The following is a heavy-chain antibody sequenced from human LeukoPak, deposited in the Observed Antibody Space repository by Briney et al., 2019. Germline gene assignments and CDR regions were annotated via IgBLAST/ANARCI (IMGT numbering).Heavy chain of an antibody. D-gene: IGHD2-2*02. J-gene: IGHJ5*02. Sequence: ASVKVSCKTSRGTFSSYAITWVRQAPGQGLEWMGGTIPIFGRPNYAQKFQGRVTITADESTSTAYMELSSLRSEDTAVYYCARDRPGRYCSSPSCFTASPLDPWGQGTLVIVSS. V-gene: IGHV1-69*13. CDR2: TIPIFGRP. CDR3: ARDRPGRYCSSPSCFTASPLDP. CDR1: RGTFSSYA.